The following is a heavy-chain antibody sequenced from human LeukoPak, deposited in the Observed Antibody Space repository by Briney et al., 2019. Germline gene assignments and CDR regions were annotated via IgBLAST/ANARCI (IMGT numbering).Heavy chain of an antibody. D-gene: IGHD2-2*01. V-gene: IGHV1-18*01. CDR2: ISAYNGNT. Sequence: ASVTVSCKASGYTFTSYGISWVRQAPGQGLEWMGWISAYNGNTNYAQKLRGRVTMTTDTSTSTAYMELRSLRSDDTAVYYCARGIVVVPAAIGWFDPWGQGTLVTVSS. CDR1: GYTFTSYG. CDR3: ARGIVVVPAAIGWFDP. J-gene: IGHJ5*02.